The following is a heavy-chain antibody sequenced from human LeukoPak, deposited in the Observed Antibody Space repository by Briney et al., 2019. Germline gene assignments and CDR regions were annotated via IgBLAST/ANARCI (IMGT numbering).Heavy chain of an antibody. V-gene: IGHV4-39*01. D-gene: IGHD1-26*01. CDR3: ARASLEGATKVDY. CDR1: GGSISSSSYY. J-gene: IGHJ4*02. CDR2: IYYSGST. Sequence: SETLSLTCTVSGGSISSSSYYWGWIRQPPGKGLEWIGSIYYSGSTYYNPSLKSRVTISVDTSKNQFSLKLSSVTAADTAVYYCARASLEGATKVDYWGQGTLVTVSS.